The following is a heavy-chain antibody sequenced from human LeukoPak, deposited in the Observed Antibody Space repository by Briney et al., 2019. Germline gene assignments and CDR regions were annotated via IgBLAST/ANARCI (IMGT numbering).Heavy chain of an antibody. CDR1: GGSISSYY. Sequence: SETLPLTCTVSGGSISSYYWSWIRQPPGKGLEWIGYIYYSGSTNYNPSLKSRVTISVDTSKNQFSLKLSSVTAADTAVYYCARVWSGYGTTDAFDIWGQGTMVTVSS. CDR3: ARVWSGYGTTDAFDI. V-gene: IGHV4-59*01. CDR2: IYYSGST. J-gene: IGHJ3*02. D-gene: IGHD3-3*01.